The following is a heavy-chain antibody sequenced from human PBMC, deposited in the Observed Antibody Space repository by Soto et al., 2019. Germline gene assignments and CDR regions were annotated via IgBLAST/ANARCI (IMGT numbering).Heavy chain of an antibody. D-gene: IGHD2-8*01. Sequence: QVQLEQSGAEVKKPGSSVKVSCKASGGTFSTSAISWVRQAPGQGLEWMGGIMPIFRTPDYAQKFQGRVTISTDXXTSTAYMELSGLRSDDTAVYYCARDNDRPQLGGNYYYILDVWGQGTTITVSS. J-gene: IGHJ6*02. CDR3: ARDNDRPQLGGNYYYILDV. CDR1: GGTFSTSA. CDR2: IMPIFRTP. V-gene: IGHV1-69*05.